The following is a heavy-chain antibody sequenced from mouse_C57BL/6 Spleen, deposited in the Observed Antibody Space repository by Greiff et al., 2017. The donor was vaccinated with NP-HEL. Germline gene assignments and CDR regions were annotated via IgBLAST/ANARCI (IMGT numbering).Heavy chain of an antibody. V-gene: IGHV1-80*01. CDR2: IYPGDGDT. CDR1: GYAFSSYW. CDR3: ARVGGSRGYFDY. J-gene: IGHJ2*01. D-gene: IGHD1-1*01. Sequence: QVQLKESGAELVKPGASVKISCKASGYAFSSYWMNWVKQRPGKGLEWIGQIYPGDGDTNYNGKFKGKATLTADKSSSTAYMQLSSLTSEDSAVYFCARVGGSRGYFDYWGQGTTLTVSS.